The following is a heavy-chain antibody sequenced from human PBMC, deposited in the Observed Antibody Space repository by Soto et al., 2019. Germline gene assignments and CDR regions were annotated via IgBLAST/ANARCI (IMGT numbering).Heavy chain of an antibody. Sequence: ASVKGSCKASGYTLTGYYMHWVRQAPGQGLEWMGWINPNSGGTNYAQKFQGWVTMTRDTSISTAYMELSRLRSDDTAVYYCARVKSGPPYDHYNGMAVWGQGTTVTVS. CDR3: ARVKSGPPYDHYNGMAV. V-gene: IGHV1-2*04. CDR2: INPNSGGT. CDR1: GYTLTGYY. J-gene: IGHJ6*02.